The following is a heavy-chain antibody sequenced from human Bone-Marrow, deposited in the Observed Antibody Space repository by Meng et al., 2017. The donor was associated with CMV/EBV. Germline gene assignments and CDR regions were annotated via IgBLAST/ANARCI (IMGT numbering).Heavy chain of an antibody. V-gene: IGHV4-4*07. CDR3: AREIGTSGLRWFRDGRLGD. Sequence: SETLSLTCTVSGGSISSYYWSWIRQPAGKGLEWIGRIYTSGSTNYNPSLKSRVTMSVDTSKNQFSLKLSSVTAADTAVYYCAREIGTSGLRWFRDGRLGDWGQGTRVTVSS. CDR2: IYTSGST. CDR1: GGSISSYY. D-gene: IGHD3-10*01. J-gene: IGHJ4*02.